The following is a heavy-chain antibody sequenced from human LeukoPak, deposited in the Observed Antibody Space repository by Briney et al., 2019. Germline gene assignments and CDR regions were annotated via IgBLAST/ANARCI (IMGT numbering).Heavy chain of an antibody. CDR2: IYSSGST. Sequence: SETLSLTCTVSGDSISDSYWSWIRQPPGRGLEYIGYIYSSGSTNYNPSLKSRVTISLDTSKNQFSLMLSSVTAADTALYFCATKYSKYEHYFDYWGQGPLVTVSS. V-gene: IGHV4-4*09. CDR3: ATKYSKYEHYFDY. J-gene: IGHJ4*02. D-gene: IGHD4-11*01. CDR1: GDSISDSY.